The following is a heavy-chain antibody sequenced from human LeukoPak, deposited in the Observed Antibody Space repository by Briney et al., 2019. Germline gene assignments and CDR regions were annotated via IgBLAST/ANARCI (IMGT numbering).Heavy chain of an antibody. J-gene: IGHJ3*02. V-gene: IGHV1-2*02. CDR2: INPNSGGT. CDR3: ARDPVNAFDI. D-gene: IGHD3-22*01. CDR1: GYTFTGYY. Sequence: GASVKVSCKASGYTFTGYYIHWVRQAPGQGLEWMGWINPNSGGTNYAQKFQGRVTMTRDTSISTAYMELSRPRSDDTAVYYCARDPVNAFDIWAKGQWSPSLQ.